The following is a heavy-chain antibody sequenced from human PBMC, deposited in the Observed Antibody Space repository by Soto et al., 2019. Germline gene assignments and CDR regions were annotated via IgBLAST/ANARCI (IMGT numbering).Heavy chain of an antibody. Sequence: ASVKPTRKPSRYTLTSYYIHGVRQAPGQGLEWVGLINPSGASTTYAQKFQGRVTMTRDTSTSIVYMELNSLRSEDTAVYFSARDAQIGHGHXAYHSYWGQ. V-gene: IGHV1-46*01. CDR3: ARDAQIGHGHXAYHSY. CDR2: INPSGAST. CDR1: RYTLTSYY. J-gene: IGHJ4*01. D-gene: IGHD2-2*01.